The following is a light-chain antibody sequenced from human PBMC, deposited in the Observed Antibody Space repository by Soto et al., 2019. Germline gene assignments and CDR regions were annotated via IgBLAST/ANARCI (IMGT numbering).Light chain of an antibody. J-gene: IGLJ1*01. Sequence: QSVLTQPASVSGSPGQSITISCTGTSSDVGTYNYVSWYQHHPGKAPKLMLYEVTNRPSGVSNRFSGSKSGNTASLTISGLRAEDEADYYCSAYAGSNNFVFGSGTKVTV. CDR2: EVT. V-gene: IGLV2-14*01. CDR3: SAYAGSNNFV. CDR1: SSDVGTYNY.